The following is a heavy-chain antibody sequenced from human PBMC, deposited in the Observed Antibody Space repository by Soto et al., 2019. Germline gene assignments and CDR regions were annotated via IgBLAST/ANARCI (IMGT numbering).Heavy chain of an antibody. CDR2: IYSDGSHQ. D-gene: IGHD2-2*01. V-gene: IGHV3-33*01. Sequence: GGSLILSCEASGFTFSTYGMHWVRQAPGKGLEWVAVIYSDGSHQYYADSVKGRVTISRDDSKNTLYLQMNSLSAEDTAVYYCARHRGAVPGAMLDYWGPGTLVTVSS. CDR3: ARHRGAVPGAMLDY. J-gene: IGHJ4*02. CDR1: GFTFSTYG.